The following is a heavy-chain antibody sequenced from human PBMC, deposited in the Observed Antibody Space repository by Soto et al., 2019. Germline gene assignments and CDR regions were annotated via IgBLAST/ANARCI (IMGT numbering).Heavy chain of an antibody. CDR2: VTGSGSQI. V-gene: IGHV3-23*01. Sequence: GGSLRLSCAASGFTISTYAMTWVRQAPGKGLECVSGVTGSGSQIHYADSVKGRFTISKDNSKNTLYLQMSNLRDEDTALYYCAKDAVYKDGLWLMDFWGQGTLVTVSS. D-gene: IGHD2-21*01. J-gene: IGHJ4*02. CDR3: AKDAVYKDGLWLMDF. CDR1: GFTISTYA.